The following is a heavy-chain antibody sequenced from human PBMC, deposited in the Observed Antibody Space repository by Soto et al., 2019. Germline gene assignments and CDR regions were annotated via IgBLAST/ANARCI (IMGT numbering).Heavy chain of an antibody. CDR1: GGTFSSYA. J-gene: IGHJ6*02. CDR2: IIPIFGTA. Sequence: SVKVSCKASGGTFSSYAISWVRQAPGQGLEWMGGIIPIFGTANYAQKFQGRVTITADESTSTAYMELSSLRSEDTAVYYCARDRGGLYLMDVWGQGTPVTVSS. D-gene: IGHD3-10*01. V-gene: IGHV1-69*13. CDR3: ARDRGGLYLMDV.